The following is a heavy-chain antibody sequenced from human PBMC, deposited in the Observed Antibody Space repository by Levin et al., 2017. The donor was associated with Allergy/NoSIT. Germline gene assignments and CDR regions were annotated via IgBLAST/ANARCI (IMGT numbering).Heavy chain of an antibody. CDR1: GFTFSSYS. V-gene: IGHV3-48*01. Sequence: GGSLRLSCAASGFTFSSYSMNWVRQAPGKGLEWVSYISSSSSTIYYADSVKGRFTISRDNAKNSLYLQMNSLRAEDTAVYYCARVAFVVRGVFSTPPDDYWGQGTLVTVSS. J-gene: IGHJ4*02. D-gene: IGHD3-10*01. CDR3: ARVAFVVRGVFSTPPDDY. CDR2: ISSSSSTI.